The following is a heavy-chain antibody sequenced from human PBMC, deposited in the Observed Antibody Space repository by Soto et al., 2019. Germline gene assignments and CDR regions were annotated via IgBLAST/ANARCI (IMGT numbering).Heavy chain of an antibody. CDR1: YGSISVSNVF. CDR2: IDYSGTA. J-gene: IGHJ4*02. Sequence: PSETLSPTCTVSYGSISVSNVFWGWVRQPPGKGLEWIGNIDYSGTAYFNPSLGTRVTFPVDTSKNQFPLTLYSVTAADTAVYYCARTTGRHLDFWGQGILVTVSS. CDR3: ARTTGRHLDF. V-gene: IGHV4-39*01. D-gene: IGHD4-4*01.